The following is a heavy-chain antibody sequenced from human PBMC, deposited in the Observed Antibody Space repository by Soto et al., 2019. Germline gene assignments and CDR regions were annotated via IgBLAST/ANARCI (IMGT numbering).Heavy chain of an antibody. CDR1: GGSISSGGYY. CDR3: ATYKWNDVTAFDI. V-gene: IGHV4-31*03. D-gene: IGHD1-1*01. CDR2: IYYSGTT. Sequence: QVQLQESGPGLVKPSQTLSLTCTVSGGSISSGGYYWSWIRQHPGKGLEWIGYIYYSGTTNYNPYLKSRVTISVDTSKSHFSLKLSSVTAADTAVYYCATYKWNDVTAFDIWGQGTMVTVSS. J-gene: IGHJ3*02.